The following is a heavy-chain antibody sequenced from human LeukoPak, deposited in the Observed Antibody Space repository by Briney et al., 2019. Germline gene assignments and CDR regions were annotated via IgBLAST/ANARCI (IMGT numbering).Heavy chain of an antibody. V-gene: IGHV1-18*01. J-gene: IGHJ5*02. Sequence: ASVKVSCKASVYIFTSYGISWVRQAPGQGLEWMGWFSVYNGNTNYPQRLQGRVTMTTDTSTTTAYMELRSLRSDDTAVNYCARDINGYYYDSHGYYPTDLWGQGTLVTVSS. CDR3: ARDINGYYYDSHGYYPTDL. D-gene: IGHD3-22*01. CDR1: VYIFTSYG. CDR2: FSVYNGNT.